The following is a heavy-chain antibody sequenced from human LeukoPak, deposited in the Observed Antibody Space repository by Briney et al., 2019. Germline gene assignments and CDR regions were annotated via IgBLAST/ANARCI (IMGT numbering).Heavy chain of an antibody. J-gene: IGHJ4*02. CDR2: ISGSGGST. CDR1: GFAFSSYG. Sequence: GGSLRLSCSASGFAFSSYGMTWVRQAPGKGLEWVSAISGSGGSTYYADSVKGRFTISRDNSKNTLYLQMNSLRAEDTAVYYCAISVRSASSAYYYSFDHWGQGTLVTVSS. D-gene: IGHD3-22*01. CDR3: AISVRSASSAYYYSFDH. V-gene: IGHV3-23*01.